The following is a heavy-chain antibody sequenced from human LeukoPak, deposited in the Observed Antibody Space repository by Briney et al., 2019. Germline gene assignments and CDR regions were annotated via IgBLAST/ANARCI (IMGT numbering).Heavy chain of an antibody. V-gene: IGHV3-15*01. CDR3: TKYPLNQYYFYY. CDR1: GFTFSNAW. CDR2: IKSKTDGGTT. Sequence: GGSLRLSCAPSGFTFSNAWMSWVRQAPGRGLEWVGRIKSKTDGGTTDYAAPVKGRFTISRDDSKNTLYLQMNSLKTEDTAVYYCTKYPLNQYYFYYWGQGTLVTVSS. D-gene: IGHD2-2*02. J-gene: IGHJ4*02.